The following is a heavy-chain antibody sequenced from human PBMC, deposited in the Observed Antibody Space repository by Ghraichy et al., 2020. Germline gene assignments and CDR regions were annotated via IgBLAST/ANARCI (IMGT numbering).Heavy chain of an antibody. CDR1: GFTFSSYA. V-gene: IGHV3-23*01. Sequence: GGSLRLSCAASGFTFSSYAMSWVRQAPGKGLEWVSAISGSGGSTYYADSVKGRFTISRDNSKNTLYLQMNSLRAEDTAVYYCATEGGDYVWGSYRYTTNRSDYWGQGTLVTVSS. CDR2: ISGSGGST. D-gene: IGHD3-16*02. CDR3: ATEGGDYVWGSYRYTTNRSDY. J-gene: IGHJ4*02.